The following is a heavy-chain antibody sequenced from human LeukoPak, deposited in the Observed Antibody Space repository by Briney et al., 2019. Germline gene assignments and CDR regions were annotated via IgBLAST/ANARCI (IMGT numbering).Heavy chain of an antibody. CDR1: GFTFSSYW. V-gene: IGHV3-7*01. CDR3: AREAYAGDFDY. J-gene: IGHJ4*02. CDR2: IKQDGSEK. Sequence: GGSLRLSCAASGFTFSSYWMSWVRKAPGKGLEWVANIKQDGSEKYYVDSVKGRFTISRDNARNSLYLQMNSLRAEDTAVYYCAREAYAGDFDYWGQGTLVTVSS. D-gene: IGHD2-21*01.